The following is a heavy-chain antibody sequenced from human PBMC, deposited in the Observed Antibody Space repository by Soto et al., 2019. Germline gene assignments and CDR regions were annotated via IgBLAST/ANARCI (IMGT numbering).Heavy chain of an antibody. J-gene: IGHJ2*01. Sequence: EVQLLESGGGLVQPGGSLRLSCAASGFTFSYSAMNWVRQAPGKGLEWVSAISGSGGKTYFADSVKGRFTISRDNSRNTVSLEMSSLRAEDTALYYCVKGDGCGGGGCYTGTYRYFDLWGRGTLVTVSS. D-gene: IGHD2-15*01. CDR1: GFTFSYSA. CDR3: VKGDGCGGGGCYTGTYRYFDL. CDR2: ISGSGGKT. V-gene: IGHV3-23*01.